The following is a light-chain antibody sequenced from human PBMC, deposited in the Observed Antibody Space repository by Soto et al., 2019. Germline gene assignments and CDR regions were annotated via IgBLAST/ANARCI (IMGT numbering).Light chain of an antibody. CDR2: INSDGSH. V-gene: IGLV4-69*01. J-gene: IGLJ3*02. Sequence: QPVLTQSPSASASLGASVRLTCTLNSGHSSYAIAWHQQQPEKGPRYLMKINSDGSHNKGDGIPDRFSGSSSGAERYLTISSLQSEDEADYYCQTWGTGIWVFGGGTKLTVL. CDR3: QTWGTGIWV. CDR1: SGHSSYA.